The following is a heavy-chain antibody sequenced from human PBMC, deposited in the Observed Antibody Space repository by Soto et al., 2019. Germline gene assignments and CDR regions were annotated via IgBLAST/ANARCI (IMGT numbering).Heavy chain of an antibody. V-gene: IGHV4-30-4*01. CDR2: IYYSGST. CDR3: ARTIFGVVQLDY. Sequence: SETLSLTCTVSGGAISSGDYYWSWIRQPPGKGLEWIGYIYYSGSTYYNPSLKSRVTISVDTSKNQFSLKLSSVTAADTAVYYCARTIFGVVQLDYWGQGTLVSVSS. CDR1: GGAISSGDYY. J-gene: IGHJ4*02. D-gene: IGHD3-3*01.